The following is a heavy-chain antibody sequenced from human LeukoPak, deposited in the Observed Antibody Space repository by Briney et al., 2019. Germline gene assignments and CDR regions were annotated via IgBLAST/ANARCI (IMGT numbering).Heavy chain of an antibody. Sequence: SETLSLTCTDSGGSISSYYWSWIRQPAGKGLEWIGRIYTSGSTNYNPSLKSRVTMSVDTSKNQFSLKLSSVSAADTAVYHCARETVYSGGWYIDYWGQGTLVTVSS. CDR2: IYTSGST. J-gene: IGHJ4*02. V-gene: IGHV4-4*07. D-gene: IGHD6-19*01. CDR1: GGSISSYY. CDR3: ARETVYSGGWYIDY.